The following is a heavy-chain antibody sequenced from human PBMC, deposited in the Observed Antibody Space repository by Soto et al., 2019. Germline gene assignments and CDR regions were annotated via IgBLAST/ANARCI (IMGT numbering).Heavy chain of an antibody. CDR3: ARGGLAGYEDY. Sequence: QVQLVESGGGVVQPGRSLRLSCVASGFTFSTSAMHWVRQAPGKGLEWVAIISYDGGHKYYADSVKGRFTISRDNSKNTLYLHMNSLTTEDTAVYYCARGGLAGYEDYWGQGTLVNVSS. CDR1: GFTFSTSA. V-gene: IGHV3-30-3*01. D-gene: IGHD2-15*01. CDR2: ISYDGGHK. J-gene: IGHJ4*02.